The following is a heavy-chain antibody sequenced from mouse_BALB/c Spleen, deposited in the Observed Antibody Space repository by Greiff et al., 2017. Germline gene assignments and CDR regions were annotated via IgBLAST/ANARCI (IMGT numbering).Heavy chain of an antibody. J-gene: IGHJ2*01. CDR3: ARDGNYAFDY. Sequence: EVQLVESGGGLVKPGGSLKLSCAASGFTFSSYAMSWVRQTPEKRLEWVASISSGGSTYYPDSVKGRFTISRDNARNILYLQMSSLRSEDTAMYYCARDGNYAFDYWGQGTTLTVSS. V-gene: IGHV5-6-5*01. D-gene: IGHD2-1*01. CDR1: GFTFSSYA. CDR2: ISSGGST.